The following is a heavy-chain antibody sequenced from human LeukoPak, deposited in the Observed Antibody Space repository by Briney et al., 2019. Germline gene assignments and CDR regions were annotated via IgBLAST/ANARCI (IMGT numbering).Heavy chain of an antibody. CDR2: IRVSGST. D-gene: IGHD3-10*01. CDR1: GFTFSSYA. J-gene: IGHJ4*02. Sequence: QPGGSLRLSCTTSGFTFSSYALSWVRQAPGKGLEWVSGIRVSGSTYYPDSVTGRFTISRDNSENTLYLQMSGLRAEDTAVYYCARGGGYGSGSQNFDYWGQGTLVTVSS. CDR3: ARGGGYGSGSQNFDY. V-gene: IGHV3-23*01.